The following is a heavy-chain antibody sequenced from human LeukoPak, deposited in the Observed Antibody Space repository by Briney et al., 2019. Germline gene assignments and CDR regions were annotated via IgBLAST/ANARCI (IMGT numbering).Heavy chain of an antibody. J-gene: IGHJ5*02. D-gene: IGHD6-19*01. CDR1: GGSISSYY. V-gene: IGHV4-4*07. CDR2: IYTSGST. CDR3: ARDGSSSGFRNWFDP. Sequence: SETLSLTCTVSGGSISSYYWSWIRQPARKGLEWIGRIYTSGSTNYNPSLKSRVTMSVDTSKNQFSLKLSSVTAADTAVYYCARDGSSSGFRNWFDPWGQGTLVTVSS.